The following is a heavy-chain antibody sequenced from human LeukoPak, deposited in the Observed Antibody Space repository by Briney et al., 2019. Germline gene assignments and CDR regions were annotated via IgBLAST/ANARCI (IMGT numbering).Heavy chain of an antibody. J-gene: IGHJ4*02. V-gene: IGHV4-39*01. Sequence: SETLSLTCTVSGGSISSSSYYWGWIRQPPGKGLEWIGSIYYSGSTYYNPSLKSRVTISVDTSKNQFSLKLSSVTAADTAGYYCARGEHSTSVDYWGQGTLVTVSS. D-gene: IGHD6-6*01. CDR3: ARGEHSTSVDY. CDR2: IYYSGST. CDR1: GGSISSSSYY.